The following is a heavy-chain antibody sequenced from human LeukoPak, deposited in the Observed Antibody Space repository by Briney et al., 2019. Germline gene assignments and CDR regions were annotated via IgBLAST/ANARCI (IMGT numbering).Heavy chain of an antibody. D-gene: IGHD6-13*01. CDR3: AKDLRSSVFDY. J-gene: IGHJ4*02. CDR1: GFTFSSYG. V-gene: IGHV3-30*18. CDR2: ISYDGSNK. Sequence: GGSLRLSCAASGFTFSSYGMHWVRQAPGKGLEWVAVISYDGSNKYYADSVKGRFTISRDNSKNTLYLQMNSLRAEDTAVYYCAKDLRSSVFDYWGQGILVTVSS.